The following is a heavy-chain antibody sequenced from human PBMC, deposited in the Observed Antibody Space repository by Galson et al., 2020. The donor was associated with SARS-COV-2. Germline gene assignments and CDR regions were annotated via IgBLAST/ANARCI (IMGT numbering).Heavy chain of an antibody. Sequence: GGSLRLSCAASGFIFDDFAMHWVRKAPGKGLEWVSLITWDGGSTYYADSVKGRFTISRDNNKNSLYLQMNSLRAEDTALYFCATDMKVRGAKGSYFDYWGQGTLVTVSS. CDR3: ATDMKVRGAKGSYFDY. V-gene: IGHV3-43D*03. J-gene: IGHJ4*02. D-gene: IGHD3-10*01. CDR1: GFIFDDFA. CDR2: ITWDGGST.